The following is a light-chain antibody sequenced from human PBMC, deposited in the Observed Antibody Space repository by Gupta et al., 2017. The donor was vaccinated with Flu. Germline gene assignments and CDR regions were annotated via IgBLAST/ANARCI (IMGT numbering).Light chain of an antibody. CDR2: DVT. Sequence: ITISCTGPSINVGSYSFVSWYQQRPGQAPKLISYDVTQRPSGVSYRFSGSKSGDTASLTISGLQAEDEAEYYCCAYEGSDTFDVFGAGTKVTVL. V-gene: IGLV2-23*02. CDR3: CAYEGSDTFDV. CDR1: SINVGSYSF. J-gene: IGLJ1*01.